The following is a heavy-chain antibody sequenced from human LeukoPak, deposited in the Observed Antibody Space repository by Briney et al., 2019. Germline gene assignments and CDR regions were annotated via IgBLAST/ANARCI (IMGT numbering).Heavy chain of an antibody. V-gene: IGHV4-59*01. D-gene: IGHD3-10*01. J-gene: IGHJ6*02. CDR1: GGSISSYY. Sequence: SETLSLTCTVSGGSISSYYWSWIRQPPGKGLEWIGYIYYSGSTNYNPSLKSRVTISVDTSKNQFSLKLSSVTAADTAVYYCARDRTYYYGSGSRGRPYYYYGMDVWGQGTTVTVS. CDR2: IYYSGST. CDR3: ARDRTYYYGSGSRGRPYYYYGMDV.